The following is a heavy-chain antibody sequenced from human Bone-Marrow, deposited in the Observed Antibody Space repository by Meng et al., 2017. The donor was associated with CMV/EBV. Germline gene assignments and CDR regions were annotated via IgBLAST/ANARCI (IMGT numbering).Heavy chain of an antibody. Sequence: SVKVSCKASGFTFTTSAVQWVRQARGQRLEWIGWIVVGSGHTNYAQKFQERVTITRDMSTSTAYMELSRLRSEDTAVYYCATVGDSSSWLPYYYYGVDVWGQGTTVTVSS. D-gene: IGHD6-13*01. CDR3: ATVGDSSSWLPYYYYGVDV. V-gene: IGHV1-58*01. J-gene: IGHJ6*02. CDR1: GFTFTTSA. CDR2: IVVGSGHT.